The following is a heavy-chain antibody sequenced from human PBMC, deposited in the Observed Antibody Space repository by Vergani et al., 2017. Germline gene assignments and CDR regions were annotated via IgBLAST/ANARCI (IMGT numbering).Heavy chain of an antibody. Sequence: VQLLESGGGLVQPGGSLRLSCAASGFTFSDYYMSWIRQAPGKGLEWVSYISSSGSTIYYADSVKGRFTISRDNAKNSLYLQMNILRAEDTAVYYCARATIAARRSVCYWYFDLWGRGTLVTVSS. D-gene: IGHD6-6*01. V-gene: IGHV3-11*01. CDR2: ISSSGSTI. CDR3: ARATIAARRSVCYWYFDL. CDR1: GFTFSDYY. J-gene: IGHJ2*01.